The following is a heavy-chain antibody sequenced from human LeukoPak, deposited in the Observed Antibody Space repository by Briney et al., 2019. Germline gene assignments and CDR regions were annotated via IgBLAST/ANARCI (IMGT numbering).Heavy chain of an antibody. Sequence: ASVKVSCKASGYTFTGYYMHWVRQAPGQGLEWMGWISAYNGNTNYAQKLQGRVTITRNTSISTAYMELSSLRSEDTAVYYCVRGAGATISYYYYYMDVWGKGTTVTVSS. CDR1: GYTFTGYY. D-gene: IGHD1-26*01. CDR2: ISAYNGNT. CDR3: VRGAGATISYYYYYMDV. J-gene: IGHJ6*03. V-gene: IGHV1-8*03.